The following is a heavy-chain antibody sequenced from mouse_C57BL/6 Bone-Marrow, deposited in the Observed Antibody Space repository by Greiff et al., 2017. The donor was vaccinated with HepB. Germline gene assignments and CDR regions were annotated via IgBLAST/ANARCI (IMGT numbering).Heavy chain of an antibody. J-gene: IGHJ2*01. CDR2: IYPGSGST. CDR1: GYTFTSYW. Sequence: QVQLQQPGAELVKPGASVKMSCKASGYTFTSYWITWVKQRPGQGLEWIGDIYPGSGSTNYNEKFKSKATLTVDTSSSTAYMQLSSLTSEDSAVYCCARRIYYYGSSLDCWGQGTTLAISS. D-gene: IGHD1-1*01. V-gene: IGHV1-55*01. CDR3: ARRIYYYGSSLDC.